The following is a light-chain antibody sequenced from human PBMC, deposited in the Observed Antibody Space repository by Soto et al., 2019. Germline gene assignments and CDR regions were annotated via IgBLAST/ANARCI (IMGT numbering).Light chain of an antibody. Sequence: DSQMTQSPSTLSASVGDRVTITCRASQGIGDLLAWYQQKPGKAPKLLIQRASRLETGVPSRFSGSGSGTDFTLTISSLQPEDVAAYYCQKYNSAPLTFGGGTKVDI. J-gene: IGKJ4*01. CDR3: QKYNSAPLT. V-gene: IGKV1-5*03. CDR1: QGIGDL. CDR2: RAS.